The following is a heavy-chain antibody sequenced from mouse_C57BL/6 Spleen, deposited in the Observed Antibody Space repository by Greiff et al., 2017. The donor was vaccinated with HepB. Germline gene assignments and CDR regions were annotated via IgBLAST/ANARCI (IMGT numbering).Heavy chain of an antibody. J-gene: IGHJ1*03. CDR3: ARHGADWYFDV. CDR2: ISSGGSYT. V-gene: IGHV5-6*01. CDR1: GFTFSSYG. Sequence: EVHLVESGGDLVKPGGSLKLSCAASGFTFSSYGMSWVRQTPDKRLEWVATISSGGSYTYYPDSVKGRFTISRDNAKNTLYLQMSSLKSEDTAMYYCARHGADWYFDVWGTGTTVTVSS.